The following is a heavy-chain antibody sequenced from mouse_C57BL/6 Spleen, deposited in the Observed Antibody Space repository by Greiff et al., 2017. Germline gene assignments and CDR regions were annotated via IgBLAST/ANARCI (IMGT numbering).Heavy chain of an antibody. V-gene: IGHV1-69*01. CDR1: GYTFTSYW. Sequence: QVQLQQPGAELVMPGASVKMSCKASGYTFTSYWMHWVKQRPGQGLEWIGEIDPSDSYTNYNQKFKGKSTLTVDKSSRTAYMQLSSLTSEDSAVYYCARKGLLRYAMVYWGQGTSVTVSA. J-gene: IGHJ4*01. CDR2: IDPSDSYT. D-gene: IGHD2-10*01. CDR3: ARKGLLRYAMVY.